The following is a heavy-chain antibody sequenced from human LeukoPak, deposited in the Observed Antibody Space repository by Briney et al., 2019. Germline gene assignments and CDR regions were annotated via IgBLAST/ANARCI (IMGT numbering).Heavy chain of an antibody. CDR1: GGSFSGYY. CDR2: INHSGST. V-gene: IGHV4-34*01. CDR3: ARHDSSGTYKGDAFDI. D-gene: IGHD3-22*01. J-gene: IGHJ3*02. Sequence: SETLSLTCAVYGGSFSGYYWSWIRQPPGKGLEWIGEINHSGSTNYNPSLKSRVTISVDTSKNQFSLKLSSVTAADTAVYYCARHDSSGTYKGDAFDIWGQGTMVTVSS.